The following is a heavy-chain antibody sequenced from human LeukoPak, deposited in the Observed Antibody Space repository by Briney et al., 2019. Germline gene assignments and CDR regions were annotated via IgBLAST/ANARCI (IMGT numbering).Heavy chain of an antibody. CDR3: ARVYYDTSGRFDY. V-gene: IGHV4-39*07. D-gene: IGHD3-22*01. J-gene: IGHJ4*02. CDR2: IYYSGST. Sequence: SETLSLTCTVSGGSISGSNYYWGWIRQPPGKGLEWIGSIYYSGSTYYNPSLKSRVTISVDTSKNQFSLKLSSVTAADTAVYYCARVYYDTSGRFDYWGRGTLVTVSS. CDR1: GGSISGSNYY.